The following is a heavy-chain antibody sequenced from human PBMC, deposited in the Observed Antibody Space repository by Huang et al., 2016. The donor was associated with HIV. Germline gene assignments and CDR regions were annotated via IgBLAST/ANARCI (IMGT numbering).Heavy chain of an antibody. V-gene: IGHV3-21*06. D-gene: IGHD5-18*01. CDR3: ARDFGDTGIAFKAFDL. Sequence: EVQLVESGGGLVKPGGSLRLSCAASGFAFNPYIINGVCQAPGKGLEWVLSSTGSSPYVYYADSVEGRFTISRDNAKNLLYLQMNSLRAEDTAIFYCARDFGDTGIAFKAFDLWGQGTMVTVSP. CDR1: GFAFNPYI. J-gene: IGHJ3*01. CDR2: STGSSPYV.